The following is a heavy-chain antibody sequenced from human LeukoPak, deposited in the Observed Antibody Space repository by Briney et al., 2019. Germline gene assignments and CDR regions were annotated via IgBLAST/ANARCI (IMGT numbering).Heavy chain of an antibody. CDR2: ISYDGSNK. V-gene: IGHV3-30*04. CDR1: GCTFSSYA. D-gene: IGHD3-16*02. Sequence: GGSLRLSCAASGCTFSSYAMHWVRKAPGKGLEWVAVISYDGSNKYYANSVKGRFTISRDNSKNTLYLQMNSLRAEDTAVYFCGRGGSFLGRLGELSHLDYWGQGTLVTVSS. CDR3: GRGGSFLGRLGELSHLDY. J-gene: IGHJ4*02.